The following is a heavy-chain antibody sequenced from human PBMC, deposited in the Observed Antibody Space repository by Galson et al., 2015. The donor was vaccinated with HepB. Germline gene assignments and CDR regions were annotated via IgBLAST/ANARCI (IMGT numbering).Heavy chain of an antibody. CDR2: INPNSGGT. Sequence: SVTVSCKASGYTFTGYYMHWVRQAPGQGLEWMGRINPNSGGTNYAQKFQGRVTMTRDTSISTAYMELSRLRSDDTAVYYCASWPLSSTSCEPGGYWGQGTLVTVSS. V-gene: IGHV1-2*06. CDR3: ASWPLSSTSCEPGGY. CDR1: GYTFTGYY. J-gene: IGHJ4*02. D-gene: IGHD2-2*01.